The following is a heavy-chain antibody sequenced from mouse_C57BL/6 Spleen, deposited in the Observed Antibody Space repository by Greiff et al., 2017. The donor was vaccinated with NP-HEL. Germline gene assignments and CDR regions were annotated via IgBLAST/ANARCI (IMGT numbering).Heavy chain of an antibody. CDR1: GYSITSDY. J-gene: IGHJ2*01. V-gene: IGHV3-8*01. D-gene: IGHD1-1*01. CDR3: ARSHYYGSSYGYYFDY. CDR2: ISYSGST. Sequence: VQLKESGPGLAKPSQTLSLTCSVTGYSITSDYWNWIRKFPGNKLEYMGYISYSGSTYYNPSLKSRISITRDTSKNQYYLQLNSVTTEDTATYYCARSHYYGSSYGYYFDYWGQGTTLTVSS.